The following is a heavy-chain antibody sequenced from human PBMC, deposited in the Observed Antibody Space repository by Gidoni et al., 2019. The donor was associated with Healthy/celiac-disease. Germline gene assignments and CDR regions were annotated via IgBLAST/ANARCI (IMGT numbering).Heavy chain of an antibody. CDR3: AHRRGGSGSYNYFDY. J-gene: IGHJ4*02. D-gene: IGHD3-10*01. CDR2: IYWDDDK. CDR1: GFSPSTSGVG. Sequence: QITLKESGPTLVKPTQTLALTCTLSGFSPSTSGVGVGWLRQPPGKALEWLALIYWDDDKRYSPSLKSRLTITKDTSKIQVVLTMTNMDPVDTATYYCAHRRGGSGSYNYFDYWGQGTLVTVSS. V-gene: IGHV2-5*02.